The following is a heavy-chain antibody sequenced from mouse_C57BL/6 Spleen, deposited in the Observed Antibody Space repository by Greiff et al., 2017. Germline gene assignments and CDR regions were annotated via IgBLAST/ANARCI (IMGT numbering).Heavy chain of an antibody. CDR3: ARSELLRYMDY. Sequence: QVQLQQPGAELVRPGSSVKLSCKASGYTFTSYWMDWVKQRPGQGLEWIGNIYPSDSETHYNQKFKDKATLTVDKSSSTAYMQLSSLTSEDSAVYYCARSELLRYMDYWGQGTSVTVSS. J-gene: IGHJ4*01. V-gene: IGHV1-61*01. CDR1: GYTFTSYW. D-gene: IGHD1-1*01. CDR2: IYPSDSET.